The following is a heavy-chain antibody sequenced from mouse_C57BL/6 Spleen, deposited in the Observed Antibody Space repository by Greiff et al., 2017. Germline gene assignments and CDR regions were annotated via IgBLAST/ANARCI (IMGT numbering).Heavy chain of an antibody. J-gene: IGHJ4*01. D-gene: IGHD2-1*01. CDR1: GYTFTDYE. Sequence: VQLQQSGAELVRPGASVTLSCKASGYTFTDYEMHWVKQTPVHGLEWIGAIDPETGGTAYNQKFKGKAILTADKSSSTAYMELRSLTSEDSAVYYCTRRHYGNYDAMDYWGQGTSVTVSS. CDR3: TRRHYGNYDAMDY. V-gene: IGHV1-15*01. CDR2: IDPETGGT.